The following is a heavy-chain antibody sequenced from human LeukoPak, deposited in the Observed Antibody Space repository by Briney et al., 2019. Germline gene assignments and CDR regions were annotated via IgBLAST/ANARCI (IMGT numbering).Heavy chain of an antibody. Sequence: PGGSLRLSCAASGFTFSSHWMSWVRQAPGKGLEWVANIKEDGSGQHYVETVKGRFTISRDNVKNSLYLQMNSLRAEDTAVYFCARDKVMGPTRLDYWGQGTLVTVSS. CDR3: ARDKVMGPTRLDY. V-gene: IGHV3-7*03. J-gene: IGHJ4*02. CDR1: GFTFSSHW. CDR2: IKEDGSGQ. D-gene: IGHD1-26*01.